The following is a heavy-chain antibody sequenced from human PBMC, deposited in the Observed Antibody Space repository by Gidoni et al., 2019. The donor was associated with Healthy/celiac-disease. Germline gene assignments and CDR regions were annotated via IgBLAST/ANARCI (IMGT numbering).Heavy chain of an antibody. Sequence: QVQLVESGGGVVQPGRSLRLSCAASGFPFSSYGMHWVRQAPGKGLEWVAVISYDGSNKYYADSVKGRFTISRDNSKNTLYLQMNSLRAEDTAVYYCAKDPSSGFGELDTDYWGQGTLVTVSS. CDR3: AKDPSSGFGELDTDY. CDR2: ISYDGSNK. V-gene: IGHV3-30*18. J-gene: IGHJ4*02. CDR1: GFPFSSYG. D-gene: IGHD3-10*01.